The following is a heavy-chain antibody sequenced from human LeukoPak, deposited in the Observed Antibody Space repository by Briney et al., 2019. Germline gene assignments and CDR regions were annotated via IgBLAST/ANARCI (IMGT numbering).Heavy chain of an antibody. CDR3: TAGLGTSDFDY. J-gene: IGHJ4*02. D-gene: IGHD1-1*01. Sequence: GGSLRLSCAASGFTFSNAWMSWVRQAPGKGLEWVGRIKSKTDGGTTDYAAPVKGRFTISRDDSKNTLYLQMNSLKTEDTAMYYCTAGLGTSDFDYWGQGTLVTVSS. CDR2: IKSKTDGGTT. CDR1: GFTFSNAW. V-gene: IGHV3-15*01.